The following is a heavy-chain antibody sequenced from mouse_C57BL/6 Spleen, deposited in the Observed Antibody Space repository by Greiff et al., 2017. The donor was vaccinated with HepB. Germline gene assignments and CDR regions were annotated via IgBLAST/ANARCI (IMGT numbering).Heavy chain of an antibody. V-gene: IGHV2-2*01. CDR1: GFSLTSYG. J-gene: IGHJ4*01. CDR2: IWSGGSN. CDR3: AISGYYAMDY. Sequence: QVQLKQSGPGLVQPSQSLSITCTVSGFSLTSYGVHWVRQSPGKGLEWLGVIWSGGSNDDNAAFISRLSISKDNSKSQVFFKMNSLQADDTAIYYCAISGYYAMDYWGQGASVTVSS.